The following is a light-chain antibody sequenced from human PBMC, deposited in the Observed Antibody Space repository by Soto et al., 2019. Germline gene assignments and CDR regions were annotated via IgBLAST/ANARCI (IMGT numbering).Light chain of an antibody. V-gene: IGKV3-20*01. CDR3: QQYGSSPYT. Sequence: NVLTQSPGTLYLSPGERATLSCRARQSVSSSFLAWLQQKPGQAPRLIIYGASTRGSGIPDRFSGSGSGTDFTLTISRLEPEDFAVYYCQQYGSSPYTFGQGTKLEIK. CDR2: GAS. J-gene: IGKJ2*01. CDR1: QSVSSSF.